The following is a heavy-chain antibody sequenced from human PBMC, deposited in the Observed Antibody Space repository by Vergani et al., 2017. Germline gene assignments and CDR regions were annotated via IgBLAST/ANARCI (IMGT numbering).Heavy chain of an antibody. CDR2: IKQDGREK. Sequence: EVQLVESGGGLVQPGGSLRLSCAASGFTSSSYWMSWVRQAPGKGLEWVANIKQDGREKYYVDSVKGRFTISRDNAKNSLYLQMNSLRAEDTAVYYCASEKWAAAGYFWGQGTLVTVSS. V-gene: IGHV3-7*01. J-gene: IGHJ4*02. CDR1: GFTSSSYW. D-gene: IGHD6-13*01. CDR3: ASEKWAAAGYF.